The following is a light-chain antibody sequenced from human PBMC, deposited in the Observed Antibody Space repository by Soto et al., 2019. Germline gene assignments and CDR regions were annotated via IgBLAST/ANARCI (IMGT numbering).Light chain of an antibody. J-gene: IGLJ2*01. Sequence: QSALTQPASGSGSPGQSITISCTGTSSDVGGYDYVSWYQRHPGKAPRLMIYDVTNQPSGVSDRFSGSKSGNTASLTISGLQTEDEADYYCSSHTSSSAVVFGGGTKVTVL. CDR2: DVT. CDR1: SSDVGGYDY. CDR3: SSHTSSSAVV. V-gene: IGLV2-14*03.